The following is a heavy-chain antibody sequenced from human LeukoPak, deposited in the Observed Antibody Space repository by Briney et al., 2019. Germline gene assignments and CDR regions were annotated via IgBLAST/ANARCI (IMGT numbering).Heavy chain of an antibody. Sequence: GGTLSLSCAASGFTFSSYEMNWVRQAPGKGLEWVSYISSSSSTIYYAASVKGRFTISRDNSKNTLYLQLNSLRAEDTAVYYCARGALTKVWGRKKGTDVWGKGTTVTVSS. J-gene: IGHJ6*04. V-gene: IGHV3-48*03. CDR1: GFTFSSYE. CDR2: ISSSSSTI. CDR3: ARGALTKVWGRKKGTDV. D-gene: IGHD3-16*01.